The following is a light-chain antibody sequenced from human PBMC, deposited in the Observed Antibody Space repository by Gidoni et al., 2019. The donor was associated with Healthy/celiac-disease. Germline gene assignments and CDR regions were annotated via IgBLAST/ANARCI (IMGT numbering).Light chain of an antibody. CDR3: QAWDSSTVV. Sequence: SYALTQPPSVSVSPGQTASIACSGDKLGDKYAFWYQPKPGQSPVLVIYQDSKRPSGIPARFSGSNSGNTATLTISGTQAMDEADYYCQAWDSSTVVFGGGTKLTGL. J-gene: IGLJ2*01. CDR1: KLGDKY. V-gene: IGLV3-1*01. CDR2: QDS.